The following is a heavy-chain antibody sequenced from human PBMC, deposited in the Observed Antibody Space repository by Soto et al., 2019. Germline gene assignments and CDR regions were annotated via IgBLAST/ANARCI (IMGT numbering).Heavy chain of an antibody. D-gene: IGHD6-13*01. CDR2: ISGTGDDT. V-gene: IGHV3-23*01. Sequence: EVQLLESGGGLVQPGGSLRLSCAASGFTFKTYAMSWVRQAPGKGLEWVSGISGTGDDTYYAGSVKGRFTISRDNPKNTLYLQMNSLRAEDTAVYYCARESDSTPRALYYYYMDVWGKGTTVTVSS. CDR3: ARESDSTPRALYYYYMDV. CDR1: GFTFKTYA. J-gene: IGHJ6*03.